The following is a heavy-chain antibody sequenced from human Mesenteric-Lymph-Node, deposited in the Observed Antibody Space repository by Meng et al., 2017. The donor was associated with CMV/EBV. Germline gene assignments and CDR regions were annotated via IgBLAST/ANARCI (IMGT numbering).Heavy chain of an antibody. CDR2: IFYDGSNE. J-gene: IGHJ6*02. V-gene: IGHV3-33*06. CDR1: GFTFSNYG. D-gene: IGHD2-21*02. Sequence: GESLKISCAASGFTFSNYGMHWVRQAPGKGLEWVAVIFYDGSNEYYVDSVKGRFTISRDNSKNTLYLQMNSLRAEDTAVYYCAKDRDLAGPYYYYGMDVWGQGTTVTVSS. CDR3: AKDRDLAGPYYYYGMDV.